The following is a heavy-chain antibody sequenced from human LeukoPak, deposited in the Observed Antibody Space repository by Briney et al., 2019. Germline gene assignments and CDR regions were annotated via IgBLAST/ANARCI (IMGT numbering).Heavy chain of an antibody. Sequence: PSETLSLTCAVYGGSFSGYYWSWIRQPPGKGLEWIGEINHSGSTNYNPSLKSRVTISVDTSKNQFSLKLSSVTAADTAVYYCARRRQWLVFSAGYYFDYWGQGTLVTVSS. V-gene: IGHV4-34*01. CDR2: INHSGST. CDR3: ARRRQWLVFSAGYYFDY. J-gene: IGHJ4*02. D-gene: IGHD6-19*01. CDR1: GGSFSGYY.